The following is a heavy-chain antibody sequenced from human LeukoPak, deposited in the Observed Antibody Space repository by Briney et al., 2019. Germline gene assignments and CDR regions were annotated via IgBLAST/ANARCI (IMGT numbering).Heavy chain of an antibody. CDR3: ARDQRYASDY. CDR2: IRTSTEGANYA. D-gene: IGHD3-9*01. J-gene: IGHJ4*02. V-gene: IGHV3-48*02. CDR1: GFTCTDYP. Sequence: PAGSLRLSCATSGFTCTDYPMNWVRHAPGHGLAWVSNIRTSTEGANYAIYAVSVKGRVTFSRDDAKNTLYLHMHSLRDDDTAVYYCARDQRYASDYWGQGILVTVSS.